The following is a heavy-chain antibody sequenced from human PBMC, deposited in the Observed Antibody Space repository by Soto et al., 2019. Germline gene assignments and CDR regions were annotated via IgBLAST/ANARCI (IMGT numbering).Heavy chain of an antibody. V-gene: IGHV1-2*02. CDR3: ARTXGRSSPMRPYYYYGMDV. CDR1: GYTFTGYY. Sequence: EASVKVSCKASGYTFTGYYMHWVRQAPGQGLEWMGWINPNSGGTNYAQKFQGRVTMTRDTSISTAYMELSRLRSDDTAVYYCARTXGRSSPMRPYYYYGMDVWGQGTTVTVSS. CDR2: INPNSGGT. J-gene: IGHJ6*02. D-gene: IGHD6-6*01.